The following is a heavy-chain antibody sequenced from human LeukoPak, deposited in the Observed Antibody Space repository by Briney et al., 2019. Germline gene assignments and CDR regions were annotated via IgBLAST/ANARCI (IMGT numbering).Heavy chain of an antibody. CDR3: AKAHIVVVTAIPDY. D-gene: IGHD2-21*02. V-gene: IGHV3-23*01. Sequence: GSLRLSCAASGFTFSSYAMSWVRQAPGKGLEWVSAISGSGGSTYYADSVKGRFTISRDNSKNTLYLQMNSLRAEDTAVYYCAKAHIVVVTAIPDYWGQGTLVTVSS. J-gene: IGHJ4*02. CDR2: ISGSGGST. CDR1: GFTFSSYA.